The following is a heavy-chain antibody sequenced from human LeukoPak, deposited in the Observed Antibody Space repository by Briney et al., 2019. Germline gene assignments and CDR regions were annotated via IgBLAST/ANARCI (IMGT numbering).Heavy chain of an antibody. V-gene: IGHV1-69*05. CDR3: ARDQSRLQPNWFDP. J-gene: IGHJ5*02. CDR2: IIPIFGTA. CDR1: GGTFSSYA. Sequence: SVKVSCKASGGTFSSYAISWVRQAPGQGLEWMGGIIPIFGTANYAQKFQGRVTITTDESTSTAYMEPSSLRSEDTAVYYCARDQSRLQPNWFDPWGQGTLVTVSS. D-gene: IGHD5-24*01.